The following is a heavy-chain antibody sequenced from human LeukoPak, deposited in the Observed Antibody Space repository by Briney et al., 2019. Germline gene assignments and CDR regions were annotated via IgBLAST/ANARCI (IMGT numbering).Heavy chain of an antibody. J-gene: IGHJ4*02. CDR2: ISSNGGST. CDR1: GFTFSSYA. CDR3: ARSDCGGDCYSTPLDY. V-gene: IGHV3-64*01. Sequence: PGGSLRLSCAASGFTFSSYAMHWVRQAPGKGLEYVSAISSNGGSTYYANSVKGRFTISRDNSKNTLYLQMGSLRAEDMAVYYCARSDCGGDCYSTPLDYWGQGTLVTVSS. D-gene: IGHD2-21*02.